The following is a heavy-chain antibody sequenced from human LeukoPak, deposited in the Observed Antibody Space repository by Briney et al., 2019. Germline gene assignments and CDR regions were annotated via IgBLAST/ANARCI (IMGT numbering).Heavy chain of an antibody. Sequence: GGSLRLSCAASGFTFSSYAMSWVRQAPGKGLEWVSAISGSGGSTYYADSVKGRFTISRDNSKNTLYLQMNSLRAEDTAVYYCAKDIFSTVVVPAASNWFDPWGQGTLVTVSS. CDR3: AKDIFSTVVVPAASNWFDP. D-gene: IGHD2-2*01. CDR1: GFTFSSYA. J-gene: IGHJ5*02. CDR2: ISGSGGST. V-gene: IGHV3-23*01.